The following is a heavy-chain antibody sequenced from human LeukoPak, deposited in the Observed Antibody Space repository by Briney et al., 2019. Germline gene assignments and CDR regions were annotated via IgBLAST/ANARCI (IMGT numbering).Heavy chain of an antibody. J-gene: IGHJ2*01. Sequence: SVKVSCKASGGTFSSYAISWVRQAPGQGLEWMGGIIPIFGTANYAQKLQGRVTITADKSTSTAYMELSSLRSEDTAVYYCAREAPGIAVASTPTGYFDLWGRGTLVTVSS. CDR2: IIPIFGTA. CDR1: GGTFSSYA. D-gene: IGHD6-19*01. CDR3: AREAPGIAVASTPTGYFDL. V-gene: IGHV1-69*06.